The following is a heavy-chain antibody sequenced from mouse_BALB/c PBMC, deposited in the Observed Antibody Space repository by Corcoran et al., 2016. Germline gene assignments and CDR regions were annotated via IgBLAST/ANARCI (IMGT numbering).Heavy chain of an antibody. CDR1: GYTFTNYG. J-gene: IGHJ2*01. CDR3: AREPYGHVY. V-gene: IGHV9-1*02. CDR2: INTYTGEA. D-gene: IGHD1-1*01. Sequence: QIQLVQSGPELKKPGETVKISCKASGYTFTNYGMNWVKQAPGKGLKWMGWINTYTGEATYADDFKGRFAFSLETSASTAYLQINNLKNEDMDTYFCAREPYGHVYWGQGTTLTVSS.